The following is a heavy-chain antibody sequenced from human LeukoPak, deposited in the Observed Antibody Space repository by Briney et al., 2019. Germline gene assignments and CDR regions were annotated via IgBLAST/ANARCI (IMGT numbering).Heavy chain of an antibody. CDR2: ISAYNGNT. D-gene: IGHD2-2*02. V-gene: IGHV1-18*01. Sequence: ASVKVSCKASGYTFTSYGISWVRQAPGQGLEWMGWISAYNGNTNYAQKLQGRVTMTTDTSTSTACMELRSLRSDDTAVYYCARRYCSSTSCYKNVYYFDYWGQGTLVTVSS. J-gene: IGHJ4*02. CDR3: ARRYCSSTSCYKNVYYFDY. CDR1: GYTFTSYG.